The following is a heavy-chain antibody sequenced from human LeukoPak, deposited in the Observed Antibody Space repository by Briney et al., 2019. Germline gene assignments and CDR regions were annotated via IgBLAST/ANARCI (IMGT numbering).Heavy chain of an antibody. CDR3: AHHDYTPNWFDP. D-gene: IGHD4-11*01. Sequence: ESGPTLVKPTQTLTLTCTFSGFSLSTSGVGVGWIRQPPGKALEWLALIYWNDDKRYSPSLKSRLTITKDTSKNQVVLTMTNMNPVDTATYYCAHHDYTPNWFDPWGQGTLVTVSS. J-gene: IGHJ5*02. V-gene: IGHV2-5*01. CDR1: GFSLSTSGVG. CDR2: IYWNDDK.